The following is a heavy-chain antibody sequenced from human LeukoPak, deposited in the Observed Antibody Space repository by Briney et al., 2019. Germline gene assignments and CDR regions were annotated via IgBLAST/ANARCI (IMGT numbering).Heavy chain of an antibody. V-gene: IGHV5-51*01. CDR3: ARPHYYDSIGYYFDY. CDR1: GYSFISSC. J-gene: IGHJ4*02. CDR2: IYPRDSDT. Sequence: GESPTISCKGSGYSFISSCIGWVRTMPGKGLEWLGIIYPRDSDTRYSPYFQGQVSISAGKSISTAYLQWGSLKASDTAVYYCARPHYYDSIGYYFDYWGQGSLVTVSS. D-gene: IGHD3-22*01.